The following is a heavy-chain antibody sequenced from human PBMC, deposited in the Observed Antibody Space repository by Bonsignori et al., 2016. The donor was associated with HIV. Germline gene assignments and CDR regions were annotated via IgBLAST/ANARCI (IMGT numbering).Heavy chain of an antibody. CDR3: AKDHSVVIPAAHDY. CDR2: ISGRGGST. J-gene: IGHJ4*02. D-gene: IGHD2-2*01. Sequence: GGSLRLSCAASGFTFSSYAMSWVRQAPGKGLEWVSAISGRGGSTYYADSVKGRFTISRDNSKNTLYLQMNSLRAEDTAEYYCAKDHSVVIPAAHDYWGQGTLVTVSS. CDR1: GFTFSSYA. V-gene: IGHV3-23*01.